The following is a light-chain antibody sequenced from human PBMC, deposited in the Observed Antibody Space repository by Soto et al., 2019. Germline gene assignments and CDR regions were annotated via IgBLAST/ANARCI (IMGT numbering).Light chain of an antibody. CDR3: QTWGTGVQV. J-gene: IGLJ3*02. CDR1: SGHSSYA. Sequence: QLVLTQSPSASASLGASVKLTCTLSSGHSSYAIAWHQQQPEKGPRYLMKLNSDGSHNKGDGIPDRFSGSSSGAERYLTIASLQSEEEADYYCQTWGTGVQVFGGGTTLTVL. V-gene: IGLV4-69*01. CDR2: LNSDGSH.